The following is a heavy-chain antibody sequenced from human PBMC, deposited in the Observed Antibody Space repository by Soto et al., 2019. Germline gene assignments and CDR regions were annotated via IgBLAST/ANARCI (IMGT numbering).Heavy chain of an antibody. CDR3: ARETDWNYGGRAFDI. D-gene: IGHD1-7*01. J-gene: IGHJ3*02. V-gene: IGHV3-7*01. CDR1: GFTFRSYW. Sequence: XGSLRLSGAASGFTFRSYWMSWVRQAPGKGLEWVANIKEDGSEKYYVDSLKGRFTISRDNAKNSLYLQMNSLRAEDTAVYYCARETDWNYGGRAFDIWGQGTMVTVSS. CDR2: IKEDGSEK.